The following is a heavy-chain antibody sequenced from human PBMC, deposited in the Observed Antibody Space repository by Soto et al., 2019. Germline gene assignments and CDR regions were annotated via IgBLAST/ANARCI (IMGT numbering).Heavy chain of an antibody. J-gene: IGHJ4*01. V-gene: IGHV1-18*01. Sequence: GASVKVCCEACGYRFTSYGMRWVRQAPGKGLEWMGWISAYNGNTNYAQKLQGRVTMTTDTSTSTAYMELRSLRSDDTAVYFCARAGGGAPAGPAVLAFWRHRTPVPVSP. CDR3: ARAGGGAPAGPAVLAF. D-gene: IGHD6-13*01. CDR1: GYRFTSYG. CDR2: ISAYNGNT.